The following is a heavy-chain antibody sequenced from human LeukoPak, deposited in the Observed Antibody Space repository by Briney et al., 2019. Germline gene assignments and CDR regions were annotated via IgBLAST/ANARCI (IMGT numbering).Heavy chain of an antibody. J-gene: IGHJ4*02. D-gene: IGHD3-22*01. V-gene: IGHV3-11*01. CDR2: ISSSGSTI. Sequence: GGSLRLSCAASGFTFSDYYMSWIRQAPGKGLEWVSYISSSGSTIYYADSVKGRFTISRDNAKNPLYLQMNSQRAEDTAVYYCAREAKGYDSSGPFDYWGQGTLVTVSS. CDR1: GFTFSDYY. CDR3: AREAKGYDSSGPFDY.